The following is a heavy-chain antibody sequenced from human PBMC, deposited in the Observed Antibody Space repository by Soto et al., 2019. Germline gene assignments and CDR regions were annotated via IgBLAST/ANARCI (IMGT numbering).Heavy chain of an antibody. D-gene: IGHD3-22*01. Sequence: PGGSLRLSCAASGFTVSSIYMSWVRQAPGKGLEWASVIYSGGSTYYADSVKGRFTISRHNSKNTLYLQMNSLRADDTAVYYCARDRYYYDSSGYFPEVNWFDPWGQGTLVTVSS. J-gene: IGHJ5*02. CDR1: GFTVSSIY. CDR2: IYSGGST. V-gene: IGHV3-53*04. CDR3: ARDRYYYDSSGYFPEVNWFDP.